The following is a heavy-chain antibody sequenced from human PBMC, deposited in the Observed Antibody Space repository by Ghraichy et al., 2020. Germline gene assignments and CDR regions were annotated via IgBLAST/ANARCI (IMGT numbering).Heavy chain of an antibody. D-gene: IGHD6-13*01. Sequence: LSLTCAASGFTVSSNYMSWVRQAPGKGLEWVSVIYSGGNTDYADSVKGRFTISRHNSKNTLYLQMNRLRAEDTAVYYCAGNRYSSSWYQGRIDHWGQGTLVTVSS. CDR3: AGNRYSSSWYQGRIDH. V-gene: IGHV3-53*04. CDR1: GFTVSSNY. CDR2: IYSGGNT. J-gene: IGHJ4*02.